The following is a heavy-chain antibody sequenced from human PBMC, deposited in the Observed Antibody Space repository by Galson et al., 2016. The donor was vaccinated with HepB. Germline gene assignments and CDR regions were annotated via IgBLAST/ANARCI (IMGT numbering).Heavy chain of an antibody. CDR2: ITETGLFA. D-gene: IGHD4-17*01. Sequence: SLRLSCAASGFSLSSSAMTWVRQAPGRGLAWVSAITETGLFAYYADSVRGRFILSRDTSKNTLYLQMSNLRAEDTALYYCGRDYPTVTNHHSYHVDVWGKGTAVTVSS. CDR1: GFSLSSSA. J-gene: IGHJ6*04. CDR3: GRDYPTVTNHHSYHVDV. V-gene: IGHV3-23*01.